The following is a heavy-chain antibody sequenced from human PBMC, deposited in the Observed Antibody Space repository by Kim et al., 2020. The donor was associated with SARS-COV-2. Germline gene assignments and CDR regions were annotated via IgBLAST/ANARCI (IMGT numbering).Heavy chain of an antibody. CDR3: ARDRVLMVYAT. D-gene: IGHD2-8*01. V-gene: IGHV3-21*01. J-gene: IGHJ5*02. CDR1: GFTFSSYS. CDR2: ISSSSSYI. Sequence: GGSLRLSCAASGFTFSSYSMNWVRQAPGKGLEWVSSISSSSSYIYYADSVKGRFTISRDNAKNSLYLQMNSLRAEDTAVYYCARDRVLMVYATWGQGTLVTVSS.